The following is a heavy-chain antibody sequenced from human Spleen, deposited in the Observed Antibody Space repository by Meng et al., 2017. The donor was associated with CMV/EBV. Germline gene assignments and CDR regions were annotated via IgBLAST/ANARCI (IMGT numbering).Heavy chain of an antibody. Sequence: SETLSLTCTVSGGSISSGGYYWGWIRQPPGKGLEWIGSIYHSGSTFYNPPLKGRVTISVDTSKKQFSLKVSSVTAADTAVYYCARHSDAVGYFDYWGQGTLVTVSS. CDR1: GGSISSGGYY. V-gene: IGHV4-39*01. CDR2: IYHSGST. J-gene: IGHJ4*02. CDR3: ARHSDAVGYFDY.